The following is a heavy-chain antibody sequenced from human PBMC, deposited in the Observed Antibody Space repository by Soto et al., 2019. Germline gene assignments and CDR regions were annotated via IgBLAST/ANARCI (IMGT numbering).Heavy chain of an antibody. CDR3: ARGSSSWPYFSDY. J-gene: IGHJ4*02. D-gene: IGHD6-13*01. CDR1: GGSVSSGSYY. CDR2: VYYSGST. V-gene: IGHV4-61*01. Sequence: QVQLQESGPGLVKPSETLSLTCTVSGGSVSSGSYYWSWIRQPPGMGLEWIGYVYYSGSTNYNPSLKSRVTISVDTSKNQFSLKLTSVTAADTAVYYCARGSSSWPYFSDYWGQGTLVTVSS.